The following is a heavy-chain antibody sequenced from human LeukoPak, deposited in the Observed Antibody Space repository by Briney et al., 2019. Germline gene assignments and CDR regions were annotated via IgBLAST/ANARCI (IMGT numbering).Heavy chain of an antibody. D-gene: IGHD5-24*01. CDR1: GYTFTSYG. CDR2: ISAYNGNT. J-gene: IGHJ3*02. Sequence: ASVKVSCTASGYTFTSYGISWVRQAPGQGLEWMGWISAYNGNTNYAQKLQGRVTMTTDTSTSTAYMELRSLRSDDTAVYYCARDLYGDVYKRTTLGGAFDIWGQGTMVTVSS. V-gene: IGHV1-18*01. CDR3: ARDLYGDVYKRTTLGGAFDI.